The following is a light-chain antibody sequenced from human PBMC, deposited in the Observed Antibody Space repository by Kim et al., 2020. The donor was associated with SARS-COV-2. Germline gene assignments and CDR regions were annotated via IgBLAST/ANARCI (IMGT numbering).Light chain of an antibody. J-gene: IGKJ5*01. CDR1: QSISSSS. V-gene: IGKV3-20*01. CDR2: GAT. CDR3: QQFGSSLIT. Sequence: ELVLPQSPDTLSLSPGDRGTLSCRASQSISSSSLAWYQQKPGQAPRLLIYGATSRATGIPDRFSGSGSGADFTLTISRLEPEDFAVYYCQQFGSSLITFGQGHDWRLN.